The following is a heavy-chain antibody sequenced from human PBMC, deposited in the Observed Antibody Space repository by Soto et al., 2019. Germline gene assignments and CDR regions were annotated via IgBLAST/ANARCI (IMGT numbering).Heavy chain of an antibody. CDR1: GFTFSSYA. CDR2: ISGSGGST. J-gene: IGHJ5*02. Sequence: EVQLLESGGGLVQPGGSLRLSCAASGFTFSSYAMSWVCQAPGKGLEWVSAISGSGGSTYYADSVKGRFTISRDNSKNTLYLQMNSLRAEDTAVYYCAKDVGYYGSGSYYRNWFDPWGQGTLVTVSS. CDR3: AKDVGYYGSGSYYRNWFDP. D-gene: IGHD3-10*01. V-gene: IGHV3-23*01.